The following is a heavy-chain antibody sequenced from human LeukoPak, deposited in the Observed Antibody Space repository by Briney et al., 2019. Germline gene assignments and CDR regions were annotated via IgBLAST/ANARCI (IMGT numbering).Heavy chain of an antibody. D-gene: IGHD4-23*01. Sequence: SETLSLTCSVSGGSITSYYWSWIRQPPGKGLEWIGYISYSGSTNYNPSFKSRVSISIDTSKNQFSLKLSSVTAADTAVYYCARGYGAAVGSWGQGTLVTVSS. CDR3: ARGYGAAVGS. CDR1: GGSITSYY. CDR2: ISYSGST. V-gene: IGHV4-59*01. J-gene: IGHJ4*02.